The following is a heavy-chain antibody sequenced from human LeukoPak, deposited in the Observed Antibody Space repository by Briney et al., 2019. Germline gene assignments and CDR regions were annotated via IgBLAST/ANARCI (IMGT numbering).Heavy chain of an antibody. D-gene: IGHD3-10*01. CDR2: IYYSGST. CDR1: GGSISSYY. CDR3: ARAPINYYGSGSSDDAFDI. Sequence: SETLSLTCTVSGGSISSYYWSWIRQPPGKGLEWIGYIYYSGSTNYNPSLKSRVTISVDTSKNQFSLKLSSVTAADTAVYYCARAPINYYGSGSSDDAFDIWGQGTMVTVSP. V-gene: IGHV4-59*01. J-gene: IGHJ3*02.